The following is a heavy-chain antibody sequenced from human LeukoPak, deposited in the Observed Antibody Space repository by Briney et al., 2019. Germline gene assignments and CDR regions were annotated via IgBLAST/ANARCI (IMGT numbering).Heavy chain of an antibody. V-gene: IGHV4-59*08. J-gene: IGHJ4*02. CDR1: GGSISSYY. Sequence: SETLSLTCTVSGGSISSYYWSWIRQPPGKGLEWIGYIYYSGSTNYNPSLKSRVTISVDTSKNQFSLRLSSVTAADTAVYFCARHQGHDFYDSSGYYPFDYWGQGTLVTVSS. D-gene: IGHD3-22*01. CDR3: ARHQGHDFYDSSGYYPFDY. CDR2: IYYSGST.